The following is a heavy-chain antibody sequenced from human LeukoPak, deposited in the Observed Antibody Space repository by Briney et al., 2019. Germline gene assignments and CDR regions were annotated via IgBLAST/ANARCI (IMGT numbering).Heavy chain of an antibody. CDR3: ARGWVVATGGFDM. CDR2: IYSGGPT. CDR1: GFSFSSYS. V-gene: IGHV3-53*01. Sequence: GGSLRLSCAASGFSFSSYSMNWVRQAPGKGLEWVSVIYSGGPTYYADSVKGRFTISRDNSKNTVYLQMNSLRGEDTAVYFCARGWVVATGGFDMWGQGTMVTVSS. D-gene: IGHD2-8*02. J-gene: IGHJ3*02.